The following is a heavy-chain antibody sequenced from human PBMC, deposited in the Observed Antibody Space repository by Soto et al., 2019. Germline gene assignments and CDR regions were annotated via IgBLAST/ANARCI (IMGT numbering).Heavy chain of an antibody. CDR1: GFTFSSYG. D-gene: IGHD2-2*01. CDR3: ARDSTGRGAFDI. V-gene: IGHV3-33*01. CDR2: IWYDGSNK. J-gene: IGHJ3*02. Sequence: PGGSLRLSCAASGFTFSSYGMHWVRQAPGKGLEWVAVIWYDGSNKYYADSVKGRFTISRDNSKNTLYLQMNSLRAEDTAVYYCARDSTGRGAFDIWGQGTMVTVSS.